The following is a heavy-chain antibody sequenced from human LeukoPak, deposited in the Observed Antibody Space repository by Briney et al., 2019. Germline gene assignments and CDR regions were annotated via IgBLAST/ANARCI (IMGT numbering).Heavy chain of an antibody. J-gene: IGHJ4*02. CDR1: GFTVSSNY. CDR3: ARSPGGSYYSQGFDY. V-gene: IGHV3-53*01. D-gene: IGHD1-26*01. CDR2: IYSGGST. Sequence: GGSLRLSCAASGFTVSSNYTSWVRQAPGKGLEWVSVIYSGGSTYYADSVKGRFTISRDNSKNTLYLQMNSLRAEDTAVYYCARSPGGSYYSQGFDYWGQGTLVTVSS.